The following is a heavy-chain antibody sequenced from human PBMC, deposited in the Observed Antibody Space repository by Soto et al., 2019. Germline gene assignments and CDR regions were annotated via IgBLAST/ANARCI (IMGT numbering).Heavy chain of an antibody. D-gene: IGHD6-19*01. CDR1: GLTFSSYG. CDR2: ISYDGSNK. Sequence: QVQLVESGGGVVQPGRSLRLSCAASGLTFSSYGMHWVRQAPGKGLEWVAVISYDGSNKYYADSVKGRFTISRDNSKNTLYLQMNSLRAEDTAVYYCAKGQGYSSGWLNDAFDIWGQGTMVTVSS. J-gene: IGHJ3*02. CDR3: AKGQGYSSGWLNDAFDI. V-gene: IGHV3-30*18.